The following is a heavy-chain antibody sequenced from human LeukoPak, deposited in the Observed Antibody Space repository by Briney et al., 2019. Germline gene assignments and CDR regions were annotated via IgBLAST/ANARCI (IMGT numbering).Heavy chain of an antibody. CDR3: VRDGDDFNFDY. CDR1: GFTFRSYR. Sequence: GGSLRLSCSASGFTFRSYRMHWLPQATGKGLEGVSRVIRDGSFTNYADSVKGRFTISRDNAKNTLYLQMSSLRAEDTAVYFCVRDGDDFNFDYWGQESLVTVSS. CDR2: VIRDGSFT. J-gene: IGHJ4*02. V-gene: IGHV3-74*01. D-gene: IGHD5-24*01.